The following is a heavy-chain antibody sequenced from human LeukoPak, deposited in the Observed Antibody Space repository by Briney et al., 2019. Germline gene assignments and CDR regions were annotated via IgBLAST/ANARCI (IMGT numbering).Heavy chain of an antibody. V-gene: IGHV3-30-3*01. CDR2: ISYDGSNK. Sequence: GRSLRLSCAASGFTFSSYAMHWVRQAPGKGLEWVAVISYDGSNKYYADSVKGRFTISRDNAKNSLYLQMNSLRAEDTAVYYCARGGSGLDYWGQGTLVTVSS. CDR3: ARGGSGLDY. J-gene: IGHJ4*02. CDR1: GFTFSSYA. D-gene: IGHD6-19*01.